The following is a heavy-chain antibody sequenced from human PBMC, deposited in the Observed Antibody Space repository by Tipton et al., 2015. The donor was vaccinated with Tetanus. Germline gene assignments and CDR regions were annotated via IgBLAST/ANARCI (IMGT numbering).Heavy chain of an antibody. CDR1: GDSITNSY. CDR2: IYYSGAT. CDR3: ARAGGGSWGNFDY. D-gene: IGHD6-13*01. Sequence: TLSLTCTVSGDSITNSYWTWIRQPPGKGLEWIGYIYYSGATNYNPSLKSRVTIAVDTSKNQLSLKMRYVTAADTAVYYCARAGGGSWGNFDYWGQGTLVTVSS. V-gene: IGHV4-59*01. J-gene: IGHJ4*02.